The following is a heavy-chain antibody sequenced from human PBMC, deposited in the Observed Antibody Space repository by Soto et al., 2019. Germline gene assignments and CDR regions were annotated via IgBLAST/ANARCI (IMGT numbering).Heavy chain of an antibody. CDR3: ARGDRGAFDL. Sequence: GGSLRLSCAASGFTFSYYWMHWVRQAPGQGLVWVSRIHSDGSSTTYADSVKGRSTISRDNAKNTLYLQMNSLRAEDTAVYYCARGDRGAFDLWGQGTMVTVSS. V-gene: IGHV3-74*01. D-gene: IGHD2-21*02. CDR2: IHSDGSST. CDR1: GFTFSYYW. J-gene: IGHJ3*01.